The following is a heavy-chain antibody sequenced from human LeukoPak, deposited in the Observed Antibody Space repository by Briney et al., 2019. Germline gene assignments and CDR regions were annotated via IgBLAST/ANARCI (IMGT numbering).Heavy chain of an antibody. CDR3: AKDIRVAGTRLGAFDI. CDR1: GFTFDDYA. V-gene: IGHV3-9*01. J-gene: IGHJ3*02. Sequence: GRSLRLSCAASGFTFDDYAMHCVRQAPGKGLEWVSGISWNSGSIGYADSVKGRFTISRDNAKNSLYLQMNSLRAEDTALYYCAKDIRVAGTRLGAFDIWGQGTMVTVSS. CDR2: ISWNSGSI. D-gene: IGHD6-19*01.